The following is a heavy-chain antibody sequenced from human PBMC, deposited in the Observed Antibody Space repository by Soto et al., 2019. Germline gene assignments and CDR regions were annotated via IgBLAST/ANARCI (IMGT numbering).Heavy chain of an antibody. Sequence: SGPTLVHPTETLTLTCTFSGFSLTSPGMCVSWIRQSPGKALEWLALIERDDDDKYYSTSLKTRLTISKDTRKNQVVLTMANMEPADTATYYCARSIRGPRRFNGMDVWGQGTTVTVSS. D-gene: IGHD1-20*01. CDR2: IERDDDDK. J-gene: IGHJ6*02. CDR1: GFSLTSPGMC. CDR3: ARSIRGPRRFNGMDV. V-gene: IGHV2-70*13.